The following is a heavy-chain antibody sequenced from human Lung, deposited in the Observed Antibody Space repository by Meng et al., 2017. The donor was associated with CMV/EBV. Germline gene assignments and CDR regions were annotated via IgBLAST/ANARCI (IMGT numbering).Heavy chain of an antibody. J-gene: IGHJ4*02. Sequence: GESLKISCAASGFTFSSSAMSWVRQAPGKGLEWVSAAVGSGYNTYYTDSVRGRFTISRDNSRNTLYLQMNSLRADDTAIYYRATVRELYSTSLNYFDYWGQGTXVTVSS. V-gene: IGHV3-23*01. D-gene: IGHD6-6*01. CDR1: GFTFSSSA. CDR3: ATVRELYSTSLNYFDY. CDR2: AVGSGYNT.